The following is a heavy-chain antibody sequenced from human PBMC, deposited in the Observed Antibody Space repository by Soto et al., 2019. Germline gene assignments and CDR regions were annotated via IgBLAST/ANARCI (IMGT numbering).Heavy chain of an antibody. CDR1: GYTFTSYA. D-gene: IGHD6-19*01. J-gene: IGHJ3*02. Sequence: ASVKVSCKASGYTFTSYAMHWVRQAPGQSLEWMGWINAGNGNTKYSQKFQGRVTITRDTSASTAYMELSSLRSEDTAVYYCARDQQWLVPGAFDIWGQGTMVTVSS. CDR2: INAGNGNT. V-gene: IGHV1-3*01. CDR3: ARDQQWLVPGAFDI.